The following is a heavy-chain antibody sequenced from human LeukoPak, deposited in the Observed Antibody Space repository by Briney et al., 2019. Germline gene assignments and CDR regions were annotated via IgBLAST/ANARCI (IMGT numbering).Heavy chain of an antibody. CDR1: GHTFTSYD. D-gene: IGHD1-1*01. Sequence: ASVTLSCIASGHTFTSYDINWVRQVHRHGIEWMGWMNPNSGNTGYAQKFRGRVTMTRNTSISTAYMELSSLRSEDTAVYYCAAAGYNWNGGWFDPWGQGTLVTVSS. V-gene: IGHV1-8*01. CDR3: AAAGYNWNGGWFDP. CDR2: MNPNSGNT. J-gene: IGHJ5*02.